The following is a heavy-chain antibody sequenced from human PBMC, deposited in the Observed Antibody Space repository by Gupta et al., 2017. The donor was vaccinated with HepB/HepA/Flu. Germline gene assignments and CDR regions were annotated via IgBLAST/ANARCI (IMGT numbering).Heavy chain of an antibody. CDR3: ARDRDSSSWYYYYGMDV. J-gene: IGHJ6*02. Sequence: QVQLVQSGAEVKKPGASVKVSCKASGYTFTGYYMHWVRKAPGQGLEWMGWINPNSGGTNYAQKFQGWVTMTRDTSISTAYMELSRLRSDDTAVYYCARDRDSSSWYYYYGMDVWGQGTTVTVSS. CDR1: GYTFTGYY. CDR2: INPNSGGT. V-gene: IGHV1-2*04. D-gene: IGHD6-13*01.